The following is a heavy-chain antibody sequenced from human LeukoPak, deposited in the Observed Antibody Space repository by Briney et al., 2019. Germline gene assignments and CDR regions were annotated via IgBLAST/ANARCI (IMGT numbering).Heavy chain of an antibody. J-gene: IGHJ5*02. CDR2: IYYSGST. D-gene: IGHD2-2*01. CDR3: ARGLRIVVVPAAMSFWFDP. CDR1: GGSISSYY. Sequence: SETLSLTCTVSGGSISSYYWSWIRQPPGKGPEWIGYIYYSGSTNYNPSLKSRVTISVDTSKNQFSLKLSSVTAADTAVYYCARGLRIVVVPAAMSFWFDPWGQGTLVTVSS. V-gene: IGHV4-59*01.